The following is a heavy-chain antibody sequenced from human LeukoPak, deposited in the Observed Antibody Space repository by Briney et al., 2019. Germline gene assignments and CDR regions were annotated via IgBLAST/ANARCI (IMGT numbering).Heavy chain of an antibody. V-gene: IGHV4-39*01. D-gene: IGHD6-13*01. Sequence: PSETLSLTCTVSGGSIRSSYYYWGWIRQPPGKGLEWIGSIYDSGSTYYNPSLKSRVTISVDTSKNQFSLKLSSVTAADTAVYYCASQWAAAGDESDYWGQGTLVTVSS. J-gene: IGHJ4*02. CDR1: GGSIRSSYYY. CDR3: ASQWAAAGDESDY. CDR2: IYDSGST.